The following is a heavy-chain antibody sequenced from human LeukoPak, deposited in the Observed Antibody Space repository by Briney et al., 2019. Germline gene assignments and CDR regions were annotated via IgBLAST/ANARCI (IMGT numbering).Heavy chain of an antibody. Sequence: ASVKVSCKAFGGSFSSEAISWVGQAPRQGRDWMGWVIPIFGTANYAHKSQGRVTITTDESTSKAYMEVSSLRSEDTAVYYCGRKAGDCGGGSCYSIDYWGQGTLVSVSS. CDR2: VIPIFGTA. V-gene: IGHV1-69*05. D-gene: IGHD2-15*01. CDR3: GRKAGDCGGGSCYSIDY. CDR1: GGSFSSEA. J-gene: IGHJ4*02.